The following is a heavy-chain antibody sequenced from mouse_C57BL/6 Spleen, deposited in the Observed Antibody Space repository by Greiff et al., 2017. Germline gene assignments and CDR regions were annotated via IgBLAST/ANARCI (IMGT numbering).Heavy chain of an antibody. CDR2: IYPGSGST. V-gene: IGHV1-55*01. J-gene: IGHJ3*01. Sequence: QVQLQQPGAELVKPGASVKMSCKASGYTFTSYWITWVKQRPGQGLEWIGDIYPGSGSTNYNEKFKSKATLTVDTSSSTAYMQLSSLTSEDSAFYYCARSSYYYGSSWFAYWGQGTLVTVSA. D-gene: IGHD1-1*01. CDR3: ARSSYYYGSSWFAY. CDR1: GYTFTSYW.